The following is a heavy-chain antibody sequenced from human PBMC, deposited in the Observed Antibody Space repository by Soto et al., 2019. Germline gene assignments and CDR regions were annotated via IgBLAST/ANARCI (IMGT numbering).Heavy chain of an antibody. D-gene: IGHD3-10*01. CDR2: INSGGST. J-gene: IGHJ5*02. V-gene: IGHV3-66*01. CDR1: GFTVSSNY. Sequence: GGSLRLSCAASGFTVSSNYMTWVRQAPGKGLEWVSVINSGGSTYYADSVKGRFTISRDNSENTMYLQMNSLRAEDTAVYYCARDKLRGFSNWFDPWGQGTLVTVSS. CDR3: ARDKLRGFSNWFDP.